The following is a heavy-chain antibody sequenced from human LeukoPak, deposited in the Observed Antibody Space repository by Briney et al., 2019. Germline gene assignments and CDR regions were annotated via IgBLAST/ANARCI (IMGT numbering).Heavy chain of an antibody. V-gene: IGHV3-30*02. CDR2: IRYDGSKK. CDR1: GFTFSSYG. J-gene: IGHJ6*03. Sequence: PGGSLRLSCAASGFTFSSYGMHWVRQAPGKGLEWVAFIRYDGSKKYYADSVKGRFTISRDNSKNTLYLQMNSLRAEDTAVYYCARGVAVAGTLLYYYYYMDVWGKGTTVTISS. CDR3: ARGVAVAGTLLYYYYYMDV. D-gene: IGHD6-19*01.